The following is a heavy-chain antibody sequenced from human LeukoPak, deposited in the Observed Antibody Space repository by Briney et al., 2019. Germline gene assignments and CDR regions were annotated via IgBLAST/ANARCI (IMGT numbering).Heavy chain of an antibody. Sequence: GGSLRLSCAASGFTVSINYMSWVRQAPGKGLEWVSVIYSGGNTYYADSVKGRFTISRDNSKNTVYLQMDCLRAEDTAVYYCARGETSSYDYWGQGTLVTVSS. CDR3: ARGETSSYDY. D-gene: IGHD2-2*01. J-gene: IGHJ4*02. CDR1: GFTVSINY. V-gene: IGHV3-53*01. CDR2: IYSGGNT.